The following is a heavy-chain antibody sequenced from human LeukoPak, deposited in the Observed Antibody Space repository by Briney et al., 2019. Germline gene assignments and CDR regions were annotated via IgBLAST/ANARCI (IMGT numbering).Heavy chain of an antibody. CDR1: GYTFTSYC. J-gene: IGHJ5*02. CDR2: INPSGGST. CDR3: ARDAPIAAADILNWFDP. D-gene: IGHD6-13*01. Sequence: GASVKVSCKASGYTFTSYCMHWVRQAPGQGLEGMGIINPSGGSTSYAQKFQGRVTMTRDTSTSTVYMELSSLRSEDTAVYYCARDAPIAAADILNWFDPWGQGTLVTVSS. V-gene: IGHV1-46*01.